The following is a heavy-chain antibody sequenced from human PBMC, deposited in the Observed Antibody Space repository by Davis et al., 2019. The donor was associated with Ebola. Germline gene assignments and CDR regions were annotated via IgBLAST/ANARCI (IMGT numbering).Heavy chain of an antibody. V-gene: IGHV1-18*01. D-gene: IGHD3-10*01. CDR3: ARVGDHGPGSYYKYGMDV. J-gene: IGHJ6*02. CDR2: MNPNTGYT. Sequence: ASVKVSCKASGYTFTSYGISWVRQAPGQGLEWMGWMNPNTGYTMYAQKFQDRVTMTSDTPSSTAYMELSSLKSDDTAVYYCARVGDHGPGSYYKYGMDVWGQGTTVIVSS. CDR1: GYTFTSYG.